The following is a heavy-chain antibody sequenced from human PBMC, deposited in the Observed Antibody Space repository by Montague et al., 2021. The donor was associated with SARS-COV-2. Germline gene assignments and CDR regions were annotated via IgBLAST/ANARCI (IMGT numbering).Heavy chain of an antibody. CDR1: GFTFSTYG. CDR3: LNYHGSGSYGDF. D-gene: IGHD3-10*01. J-gene: IGHJ4*02. V-gene: IGHV3-23*01. Sequence: SLRLSCAASGFTFSTYGMTWVRQAPGKGLEWVSSISASAMGTHYPDSVKGRFTISRDNSKNTLYLQMSSLRAEDTAVYFCLNYHGSGSYGDFWGQGTLVTVSP. CDR2: ISASAMGT.